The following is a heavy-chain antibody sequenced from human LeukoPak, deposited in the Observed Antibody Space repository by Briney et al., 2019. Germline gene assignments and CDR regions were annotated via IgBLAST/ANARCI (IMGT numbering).Heavy chain of an antibody. Sequence: PGGSLRLSCAASGFTFSSYEMNWVRQAPGKGLEWVSYIGSSCSTIYYADSVKGRFTISRDNAKNSLYLQMNSLRAEDTAVYYCAREERWFGELFTWFDPWGQGTLVTVSS. CDR1: GFTFSSYE. CDR3: AREERWFGELFTWFDP. D-gene: IGHD3-10*01. CDR2: IGSSCSTI. J-gene: IGHJ5*02. V-gene: IGHV3-48*03.